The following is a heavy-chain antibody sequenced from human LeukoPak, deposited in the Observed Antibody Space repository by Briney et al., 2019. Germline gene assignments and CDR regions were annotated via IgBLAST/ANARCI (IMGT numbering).Heavy chain of an antibody. V-gene: IGHV3-21*01. J-gene: IGHJ4*02. Sequence: GGSLRLICAEACLAIDSYTMNWVRQAPGEGLECVTSIRSSSFYKYKADSVKRRLPIPRDNAKKSLYLQMNSLSAEDAAIYYCARIYGGDNPNGFDYWGQGTLVTVSS. CDR1: CLAIDSYT. D-gene: IGHD2-21*02. CDR2: IRSSSFYK. CDR3: ARIYGGDNPNGFDY.